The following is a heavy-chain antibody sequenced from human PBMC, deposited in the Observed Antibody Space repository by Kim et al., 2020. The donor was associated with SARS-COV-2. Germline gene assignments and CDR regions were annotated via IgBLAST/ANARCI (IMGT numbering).Heavy chain of an antibody. J-gene: IGHJ4*02. V-gene: IGHV3-15*01. D-gene: IGHD2-2*01. CDR1: GFTFSNAW. CDR2: IKSKSYGGTT. CDR3: TTYVGYCDSSNCYYHFDY. Sequence: GGSLRLSCAASGFTFSNAWMSWVRQAPGKGLEWVGRIKSKSYGGTTDYSAPVKGRFTISRDDSKNTLHLQMNSLKTEDTAVYYCTTYVGYCDSSNCYYHFDYWGQGTLATVSS.